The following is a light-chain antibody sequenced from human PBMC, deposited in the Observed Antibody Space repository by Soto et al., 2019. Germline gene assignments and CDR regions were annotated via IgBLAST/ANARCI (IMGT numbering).Light chain of an antibody. J-gene: IGKJ1*01. CDR1: QSVSSN. Sequence: EMVITQSPATLSVSPGERATLSCRASQSVSSNLAWYQQKPGQAPRLLIYGASTRATRIPARFSGSGSGTEFTLTISSLQSEDFAVYYCQQYNNWPPWTFGQGTKVDIK. V-gene: IGKV3-15*01. CDR3: QQYNNWPPWT. CDR2: GAS.